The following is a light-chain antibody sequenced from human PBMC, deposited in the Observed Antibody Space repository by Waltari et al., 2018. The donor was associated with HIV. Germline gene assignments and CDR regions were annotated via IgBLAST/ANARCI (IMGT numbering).Light chain of an antibody. CDR3: QQYGDSPLYI. Sequence: ELVLTQSPDILSLSPGERAVLSCRASQSVSGSQLAWYQQRPGQGPRLLIYGASKRATGIPDRFSGSGSGTDYTLAISGLEPEDFVVYYCQQYGDSPLYIFGQGTNLEI. CDR1: QSVSGSQ. CDR2: GAS. J-gene: IGKJ2*01. V-gene: IGKV3-20*01.